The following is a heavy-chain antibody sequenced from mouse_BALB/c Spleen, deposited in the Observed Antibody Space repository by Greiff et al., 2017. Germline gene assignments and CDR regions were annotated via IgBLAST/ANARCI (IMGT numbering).Heavy chain of an antibody. J-gene: IGHJ4*01. CDR2: IYPGSGST. Sequence: LQQPGSELVRPGASVKLSCKASGYTFTSYWMHWVKQRPGQGLEWIGNIYPGSGSTNYDEKFKSKATLTVDTSSSTAYMQLSSLTSEDSAVYYCTRGDDGYSLYAMDYWGQGTSVTVSS. V-gene: IGHV1S22*01. D-gene: IGHD2-3*01. CDR1: GYTFTSYW. CDR3: TRGDDGYSLYAMDY.